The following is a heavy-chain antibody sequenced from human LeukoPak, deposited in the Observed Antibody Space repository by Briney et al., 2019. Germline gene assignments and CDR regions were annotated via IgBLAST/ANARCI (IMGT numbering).Heavy chain of an antibody. CDR2: IREDGTEK. CDR1: GFTFSGAW. D-gene: IGHD7-27*01. Sequence: GGSLRLSCTASGFTFSGAWMTWVRQAPGKGLEWVANIREDGTEKNYVDSVKGRFTISRDNAKNSLFLQMSNLRDDDTATYYCARHVGISFWGQGTLVTVSS. V-gene: IGHV3-7*01. CDR3: ARHVGISF. J-gene: IGHJ4*02.